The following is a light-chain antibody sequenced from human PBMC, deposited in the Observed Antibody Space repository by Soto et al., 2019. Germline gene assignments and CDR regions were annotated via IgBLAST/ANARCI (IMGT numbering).Light chain of an antibody. Sequence: QSALTQPASVSGSPGQSITISCTGSSNDVGGYKYVSWYQQHPGKAPKLMIYEVSNRPSGISNRFSGSKSGNTASLTISGLQAEDEADYYCSSYTVSSSLLFGGGTKVTVL. J-gene: IGLJ2*01. CDR3: SSYTVSSSLL. CDR1: SNDVGGYKY. V-gene: IGLV2-14*01. CDR2: EVS.